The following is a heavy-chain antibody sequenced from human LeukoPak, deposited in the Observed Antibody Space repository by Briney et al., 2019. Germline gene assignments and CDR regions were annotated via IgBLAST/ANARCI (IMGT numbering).Heavy chain of an antibody. CDR1: GGSISSYY. CDR2: INHSGST. V-gene: IGHV4-34*01. CDR3: ARGTSGARVLYYYYGMDV. D-gene: IGHD7-27*01. J-gene: IGHJ6*02. Sequence: SETLSLTCTVSGGSISSYYWSWIRQPPGKGLEWIGEINHSGSTNYNPSLKSRVTISVDTSKNQFSLKLSSVTAADTAVYYCARGTSGARVLYYYYGMDVWGQGTTVTVSS.